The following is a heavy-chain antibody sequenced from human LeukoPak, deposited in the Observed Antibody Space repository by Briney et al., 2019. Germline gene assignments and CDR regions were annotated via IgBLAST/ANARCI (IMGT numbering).Heavy chain of an antibody. D-gene: IGHD3-3*01. CDR2: VDPEDGET. CDR1: GYTFTDYY. CDR3: ATSSGYHTSNYYYYYMDV. Sequence: GASVKVSCRVSGYTFTDYYMHWVQQAPGKGLEWMGLVDPEDGETIYAEKFQGRVTITADTSTDTAYMELSSLRSEDTAVYYCATSSGYHTSNYYYYYMDVWGTGTTVTVSS. V-gene: IGHV1-69-2*01. J-gene: IGHJ6*03.